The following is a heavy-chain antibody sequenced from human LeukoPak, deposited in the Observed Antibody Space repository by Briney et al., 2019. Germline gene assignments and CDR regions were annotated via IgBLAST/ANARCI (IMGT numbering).Heavy chain of an antibody. CDR2: INPNSGGT. CDR3: ARDPVEMAAPDY. Sequence: GASVKVSCKAAGYTFTGYYMHWVRQAPGQGLEWMGWINPNSGGTNYAQKFQGRVTMTRDTSISTAYMELSRLRSDDTAVYYCARDPVEMAAPDYWGQGTLVTVSS. V-gene: IGHV1-2*02. D-gene: IGHD5-24*01. CDR1: GYTFTGYY. J-gene: IGHJ4*02.